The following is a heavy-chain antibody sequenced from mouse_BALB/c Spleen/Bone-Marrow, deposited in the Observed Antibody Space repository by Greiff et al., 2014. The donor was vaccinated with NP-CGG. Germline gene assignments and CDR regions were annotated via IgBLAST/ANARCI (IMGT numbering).Heavy chain of an antibody. CDR3: TRYTYGDYPYYYAMDY. Sequence: VQLQQSGAELVKPGASVKLSCKASGYTFTSYYMYWVKQRPGQGLEWIGVINPSNGGTNFNEKFKSKAPMTVDKSSSAAYMQLGSLTSEDSAVYYCTRYTYGDYPYYYAMDYWGQGTSVTVSS. D-gene: IGHD2-13*01. J-gene: IGHJ4*01. V-gene: IGHV1S81*02. CDR1: GYTFTSYY. CDR2: INPSNGGT.